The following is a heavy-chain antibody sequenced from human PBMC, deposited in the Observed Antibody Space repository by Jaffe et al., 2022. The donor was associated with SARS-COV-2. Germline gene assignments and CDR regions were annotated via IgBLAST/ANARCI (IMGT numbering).Heavy chain of an antibody. CDR3: ATEAPEKFLKY. J-gene: IGHJ4*02. CDR1: GFSFRSYA. D-gene: IGHD6-6*01. CDR2: ISFDGSNQ. V-gene: IGHV3-30*04. Sequence: QVQLVESGGGVVQPGGSLRLSCTASGFSFRSYAMHWVRQAPGKGPEWVAVISFDGSNQYYPDSVKGRFTISRDNSKDSLYLQMHSLSAEDAAVYYCATEAPEKFLKYWGQGALVTVSS.